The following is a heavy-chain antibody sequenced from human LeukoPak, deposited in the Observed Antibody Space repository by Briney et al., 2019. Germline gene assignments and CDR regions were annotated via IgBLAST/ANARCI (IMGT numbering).Heavy chain of an antibody. D-gene: IGHD6-13*01. CDR1: GGTFSSYA. J-gene: IGHJ4*02. CDR3: ARALASSSWYEGSFDY. CDR2: IIPILGIA. V-gene: IGHV1-69*04. Sequence: SVTVSCKASGGTFSSYAISWVRQAPGQGLEWMGRIIPILGIANYAQKFQGRVTITADKSTSTAYMELSSLRSEDTAVYYCARALASSSWYEGSFDYWGQGTLVTVSS.